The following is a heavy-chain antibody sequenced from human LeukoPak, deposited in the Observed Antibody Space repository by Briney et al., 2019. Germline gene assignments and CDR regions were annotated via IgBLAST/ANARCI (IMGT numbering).Heavy chain of an antibody. CDR1: GFTFSSYW. V-gene: IGHV3-74*01. CDR2: IKSDGST. J-gene: IGHJ1*01. Sequence: QTGGSLRLSCAASGFTFSSYWMHWVRQAPGKGLAWVSRIKSDGSTNYADSVKGRFTISRDNAKNTLSVQMNSLRAEDTGVYYCARAPSEIGGYYPEYFRHWGQGTLVTVSS. D-gene: IGHD3-22*01. CDR3: ARAPSEIGGYYPEYFRH.